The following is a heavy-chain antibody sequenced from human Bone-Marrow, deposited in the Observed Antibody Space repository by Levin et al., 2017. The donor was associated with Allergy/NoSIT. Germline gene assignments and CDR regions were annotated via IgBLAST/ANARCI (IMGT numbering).Heavy chain of an antibody. D-gene: IGHD3-3*01. Sequence: PSETLSLTCAVSGGSISSGGYSWSWIRQPPGTGLEWIGYIYHSGSTYYNPSLKSRVTISVARSKNQFSLKLSSVTAADTSVYYCARGGGVSGYYSILGWYFDLWGRGTLVTVSS. CDR3: ARGGGVSGYYSILGWYFDL. V-gene: IGHV4-30-2*01. J-gene: IGHJ2*01. CDR2: IYHSGST. CDR1: GGSISSGGYS.